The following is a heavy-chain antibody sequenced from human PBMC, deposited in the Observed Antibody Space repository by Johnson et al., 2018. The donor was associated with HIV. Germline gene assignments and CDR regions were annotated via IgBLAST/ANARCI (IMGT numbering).Heavy chain of an antibody. CDR1: GFTFSFYA. CDR3: ARGYYYDSSGSDGAFYI. Sequence: QMQLVESGGGVAQPGRSLRLSCAASGFTFSFYAMHWVRQAPGKGLEWVALILYDGSNKYYADSVKGRFTISRDNSKNTLSLQMNSRRAEDTAVYYCARGYYYDSSGSDGAFYIWGQGTIVTVSS. V-gene: IGHV3-30-3*01. J-gene: IGHJ3*02. D-gene: IGHD3-22*01. CDR2: ILYDGSNK.